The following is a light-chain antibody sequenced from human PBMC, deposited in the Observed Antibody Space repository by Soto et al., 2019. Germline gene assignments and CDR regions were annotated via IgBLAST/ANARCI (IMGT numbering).Light chain of an antibody. CDR2: AAS. CDR1: QSISGY. V-gene: IGKV1-39*01. Sequence: DIQMTQSPSSLSASVGDRVTITGRASQSISGYLNWYQQKPGKAPKLLIYAASSLQSGVPSRFSGSGSGTDFTLTIRSLQPEDFATYYCQQTYSTPPFTFGPGTKVDIK. CDR3: QQTYSTPPFT. J-gene: IGKJ3*01.